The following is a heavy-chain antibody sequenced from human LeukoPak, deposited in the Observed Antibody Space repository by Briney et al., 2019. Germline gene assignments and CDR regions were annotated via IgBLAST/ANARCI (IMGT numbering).Heavy chain of an antibody. V-gene: IGHV1-69*05. CDR2: IIPIFGTT. CDR1: GGTFSSYA. Sequence: GASVKVSCKASGGTFSSYAISWVRQAPGQGLEWMGGIIPIFGTTNYAQKLQGRVTMTTDTSTSTAYMELRSLRSDDTAVYYCARGQRWLQGVFDYWGQGTLVTVSS. D-gene: IGHD5-24*01. CDR3: ARGQRWLQGVFDY. J-gene: IGHJ4*02.